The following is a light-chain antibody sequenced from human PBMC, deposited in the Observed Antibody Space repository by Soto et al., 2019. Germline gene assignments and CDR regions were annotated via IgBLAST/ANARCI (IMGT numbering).Light chain of an antibody. CDR2: EVN. Sequence: QSALTQPPSASGSPGQSVTISCSGSSSDICAYNFVSWYQQHPGQAPKLMIFEVNQRPSGVPNRFSGSKSGNTASLTVSGLQAEDEADYYCSSFAGDNDVIFGGGTKLTVL. V-gene: IGLV2-8*01. CDR1: SSDICAYNF. J-gene: IGLJ2*01. CDR3: SSFAGDNDVI.